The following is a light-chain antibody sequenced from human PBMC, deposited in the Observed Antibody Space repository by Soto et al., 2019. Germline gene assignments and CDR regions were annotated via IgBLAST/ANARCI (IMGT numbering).Light chain of an antibody. J-gene: IGLJ2*01. Sequence: QSVLTQPASVSGSPGQSITISCSGTSSDVGGSNYVSWYQQHPGEAPKLIIYDVSYRPSGVSNRFSGSKSGNTASLTLSGLQAEDEAHYFCSSYTSSAPGVLFGGGTKLTVL. CDR1: SSDVGGSNY. V-gene: IGLV2-14*03. CDR3: SSYTSSAPGVL. CDR2: DVS.